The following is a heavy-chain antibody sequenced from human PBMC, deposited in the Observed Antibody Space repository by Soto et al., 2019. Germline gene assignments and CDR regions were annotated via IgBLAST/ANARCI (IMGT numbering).Heavy chain of an antibody. J-gene: IGHJ3*02. CDR2: VYPGDSDT. V-gene: IGHV5-51*01. CDR1: GYSFPNYY. D-gene: IGHD6-6*01. Sequence: PGESLKISCKGSGYSFPNYYVAWVRQVPGKGLEWMGIVYPGDSDTRYSPSFQGQITISADKSIATAYLQWTSLKASDTAMYYCASPYRSSGDAFDIWGQWTMVTVSS. CDR3: ASPYRSSGDAFDI.